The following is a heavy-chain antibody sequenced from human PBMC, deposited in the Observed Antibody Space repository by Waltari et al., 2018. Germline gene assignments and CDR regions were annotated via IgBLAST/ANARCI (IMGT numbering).Heavy chain of an antibody. D-gene: IGHD1-26*01. CDR3: ASGGELLRGDY. V-gene: IGHV1-69-2*01. Sequence: EVQLVQSGAEVKKPGATVKISCKVSGYTFTDYYMHWVQPAPGKGLAWMGRFDPVEDETIYADKFQCRVTITAYTSTDTAYMDMSSLISEDTAVYCWASGGELLRGDYWGQGTLVTVSS. CDR2: FDPVEDET. CDR1: GYTFTDYY. J-gene: IGHJ4*02.